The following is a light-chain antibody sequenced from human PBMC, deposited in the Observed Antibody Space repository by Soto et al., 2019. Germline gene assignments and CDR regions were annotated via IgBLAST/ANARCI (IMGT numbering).Light chain of an antibody. CDR2: RAS. Sequence: IVLTQSPGTLPLSPGDRATLACRASLSVSSNFLAWYQQKRGQAPSLLIYRASIRATGIPDRFSGSGFGTDFTLTIRRLEPEEFAMYFCHQDGSSPRTFGKGTKVEIK. CDR3: HQDGSSPRT. V-gene: IGKV3-20*01. CDR1: LSVSSNF. J-gene: IGKJ1*01.